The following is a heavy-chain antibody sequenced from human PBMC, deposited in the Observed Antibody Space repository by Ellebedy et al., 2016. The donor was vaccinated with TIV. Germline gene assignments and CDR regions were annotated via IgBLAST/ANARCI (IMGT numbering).Heavy chain of an antibody. CDR2: IYYNGDT. D-gene: IGHD3-3*01. J-gene: IGHJ4*02. CDR3: ARHAFGGYSSDLDY. Sequence: MPSETLSLTCTVSGGSISKFYWSWIRQPPGKGLEWIGYIYYNGDTKYNPSLKSRVAISVDSSKRQFSLDLRSVTATDTAVYFCARHAFGGYSSDLDYWGRGTLVTVSS. CDR1: GGSISKFY. V-gene: IGHV4-59*08.